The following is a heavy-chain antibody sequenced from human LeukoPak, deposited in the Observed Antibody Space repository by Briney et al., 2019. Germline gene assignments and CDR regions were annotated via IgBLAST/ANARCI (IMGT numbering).Heavy chain of an antibody. D-gene: IGHD2-15*01. Sequence: PETLSLTCTVSGGSISSYYWSWIRQPPEKGLEWIGYIYYSGNTTYNPPLKSRVTLSVETSKNQFSLKLSCVTAADTAVYYCARSVEGYCSGGSCYSYYYYMDVWGKGTTVTVSS. CDR2: IYYSGNT. J-gene: IGHJ6*03. V-gene: IGHV4-59*01. CDR3: ARSVEGYCSGGSCYSYYYYMDV. CDR1: GGSISSYY.